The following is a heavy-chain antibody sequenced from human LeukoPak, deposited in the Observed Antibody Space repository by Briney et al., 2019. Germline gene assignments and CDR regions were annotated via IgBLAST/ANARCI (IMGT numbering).Heavy chain of an antibody. V-gene: IGHV4-4*07. D-gene: IGHD7-27*01. CDR3: ASGADAFETSGDYFDY. Sequence: SETLSLTCTVSGASIDTYHWNWIRQPAGKGLEWIGRIYSSGSTNYNPSLKGRVTMSVETSTNQVSLKVTSVTAADTDVYYCASGADAFETSGDYFDYWGQGTLVTVSS. CDR2: IYSSGST. J-gene: IGHJ4*02. CDR1: GASIDTYH.